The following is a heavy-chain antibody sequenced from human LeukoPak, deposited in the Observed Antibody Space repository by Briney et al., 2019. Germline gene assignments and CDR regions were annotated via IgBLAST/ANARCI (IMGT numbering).Heavy chain of an antibody. CDR2: ISGSGGST. V-gene: IGHV3-23*01. CDR1: GFTFSSYA. CDR3: AKDTHSSGWFEIDY. D-gene: IGHD6-19*01. Sequence: GGSLRLSCAASGFTFSSYAMSWVRQAPGKGLEWVSAISGSGGSTYYAASVKGRFTISRDNFKNPLYLQMNSLRAEDTAVYYCAKDTHSSGWFEIDYWGQGTLVTVSS. J-gene: IGHJ4*02.